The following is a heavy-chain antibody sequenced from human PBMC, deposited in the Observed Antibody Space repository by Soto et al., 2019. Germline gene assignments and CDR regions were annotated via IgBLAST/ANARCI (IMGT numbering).Heavy chain of an antibody. Sequence: ASVKVSCKASGYTFTTYGISWVRQAPGQGLEWMGWISTYNGNTNYAQKLQGRVTMTTDTSTSTAYVELRSLRSDDTAVYYCARVNFRGSNNXFDLWGQGTLVTVSS. V-gene: IGHV1-18*01. D-gene: IGHD3-10*01. J-gene: IGHJ5*02. CDR2: ISTYNGNT. CDR1: GYTFTTYG. CDR3: ARVNFRGSNNXFDL.